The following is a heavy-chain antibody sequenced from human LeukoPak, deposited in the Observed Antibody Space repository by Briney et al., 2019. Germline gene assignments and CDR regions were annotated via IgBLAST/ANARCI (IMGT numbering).Heavy chain of an antibody. CDR1: GGSFSGYY. V-gene: IGHV4-34*01. CDR2: INHSGST. D-gene: IGHD5-18*01. Sequence: SETLSLTYAVYGGSFSGYYWSWIRQPPGKGLEWIGEINHSGSTNYNPSPKSRVTISVDTSKNQFSLKLSSVTAADTAVYYCARGFCGDTAMVNGLDYWGQGTLVTVSS. CDR3: ARGFCGDTAMVNGLDY. J-gene: IGHJ4*02.